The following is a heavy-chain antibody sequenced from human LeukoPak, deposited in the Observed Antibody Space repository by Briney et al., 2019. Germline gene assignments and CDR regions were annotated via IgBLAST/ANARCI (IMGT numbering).Heavy chain of an antibody. V-gene: IGHV1-8*01. CDR3: ARGLQGYYDSLTGYYRGRYYFDY. J-gene: IGHJ4*02. CDR1: GYTFTSYD. D-gene: IGHD3-9*01. CDR2: MNPNSGNT. Sequence: ASVKVSCKASGYTFTSYDINWVRQATGQGLEWMGWMNPNSGNTGYAQKFQGRVTMTRNTSISTAYMELSSLRSEDTAVYYCARGLQGYYDSLTGYYRGRYYFDYWGQGTLVTVSS.